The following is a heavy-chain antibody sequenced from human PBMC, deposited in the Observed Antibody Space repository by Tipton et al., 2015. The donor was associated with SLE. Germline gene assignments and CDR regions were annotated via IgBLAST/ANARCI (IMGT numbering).Heavy chain of an antibody. V-gene: IGHV3-7*03. CDR1: GVTFSNYW. CDR2: IKEDGSET. CDR3: AKAPFEKGPYYYYYYMDV. J-gene: IGHJ6*03. Sequence: SGVTFSNYWMSWVRQAPGRGLEWVANIKEDGSETYYVDSVKGRFTISRDNAKNSLYLQMNSLRPEDTALYYCAKAPFEKGPYYYYYYMDVWGRGTTVTVSS. D-gene: IGHD3-9*01.